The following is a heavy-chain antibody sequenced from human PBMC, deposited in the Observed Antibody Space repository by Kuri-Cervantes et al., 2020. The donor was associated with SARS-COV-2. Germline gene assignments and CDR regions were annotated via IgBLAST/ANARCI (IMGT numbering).Heavy chain of an antibody. J-gene: IGHJ3*02. CDR2: ISSSSNYI. CDR1: GFTFSSYS. CDR3: ARDPNDWAFDI. V-gene: IGHV3-21*01. Sequence: GESLKISCAASGFTFSSYSMNWVRQAPGKGLEWVSSISSSSNYIYYADSVKGRFTISRDNAKNSLYLQMNSLRAEDTAVYYCARDPNDWAFDIWGQGTMVTVSS. D-gene: IGHD1-1*01.